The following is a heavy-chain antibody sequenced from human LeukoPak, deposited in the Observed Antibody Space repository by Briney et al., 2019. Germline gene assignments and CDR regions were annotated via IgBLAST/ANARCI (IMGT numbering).Heavy chain of an antibody. Sequence: GGSLRLSCAASGFTFSSYAMHWVRQAPGKGLEWVAVISYDGSNKYYADSVKGRFTISRDNAKNTLYLQMNRLRAEDKAVYYCARDWYHAIDYWGQGALVTVSS. CDR2: ISYDGSNK. CDR3: ARDWYHAIDY. J-gene: IGHJ4*02. CDR1: GFTFSSYA. V-gene: IGHV3-30*04. D-gene: IGHD2-2*01.